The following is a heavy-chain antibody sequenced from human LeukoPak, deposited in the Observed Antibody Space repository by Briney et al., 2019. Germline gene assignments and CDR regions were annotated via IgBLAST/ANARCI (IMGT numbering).Heavy chain of an antibody. D-gene: IGHD1/OR15-1a*01. CDR1: GGSFSGYY. CDR3: ARLDQGGDYYYYYMDV. V-gene: IGHV4-34*01. CDR2: INHSGST. J-gene: IGHJ6*03. Sequence: SETLSLTCAVYGGSFSGYYWSWIRQPPGKGLEWIGEINHSGSTNYNPSLKSRVTISVDTSKNQFSLKLSSVTAADTAVYYCARLDQGGDYYYYYMDVGGKGTTVTVSS.